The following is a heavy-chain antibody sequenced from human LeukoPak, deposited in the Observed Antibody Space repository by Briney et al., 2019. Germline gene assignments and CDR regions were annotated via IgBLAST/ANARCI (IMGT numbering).Heavy chain of an antibody. Sequence: PGGSLRLSCAASGFTFSSYWMHWVRQAPGKGLVWVSRINSDGSSTSYADPVKGRFTISRDNAKDTLYLQMNSLRAEDTAVYYCARDYYDSSGPDYWGQGTLVTVSS. D-gene: IGHD3-22*01. CDR3: ARDYYDSSGPDY. CDR1: GFTFSSYW. J-gene: IGHJ4*02. CDR2: INSDGSST. V-gene: IGHV3-74*01.